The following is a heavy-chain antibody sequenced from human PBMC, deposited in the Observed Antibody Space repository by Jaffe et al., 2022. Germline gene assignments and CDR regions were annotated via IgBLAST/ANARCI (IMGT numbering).Heavy chain of an antibody. CDR3: ARFFKGALYYDILTGYLYFDY. V-gene: IGHV4-34*01. D-gene: IGHD3-9*01. J-gene: IGHJ4*02. Sequence: QVQLQQWGAGLLKPSETLSLTCAVYGGSFSGYYWSWIRQPPGKGLEWIGEINHSGSTNYNPSLKSRVTISVDTSKNQFSLKLSSVTAADTAVYYCARFFKGALYYDILTGYLYFDYWGQGTLVTVSS. CDR2: INHSGST. CDR1: GGSFSGYY.